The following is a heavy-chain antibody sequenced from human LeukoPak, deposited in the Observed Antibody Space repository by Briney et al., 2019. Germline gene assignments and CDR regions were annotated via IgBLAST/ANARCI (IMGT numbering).Heavy chain of an antibody. J-gene: IGHJ4*02. CDR1: GFTFDDYA. CDR2: ISWDGGST. D-gene: IGHD5-18*01. V-gene: IGHV3-43D*03. CDR3: AKGPRGYSYGPFDY. Sequence: GGSLRPSCAASGFTFDDYAMHWVRQAPGKGLEWVSLISWDGGSTYYADSVKGRFTISRDNSKNSLYLQMDSLRAEDTALYYCAKGPRGYSYGPFDYWGQGTLVTVSS.